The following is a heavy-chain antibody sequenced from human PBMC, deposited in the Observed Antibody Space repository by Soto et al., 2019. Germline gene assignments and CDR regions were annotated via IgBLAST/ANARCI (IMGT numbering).Heavy chain of an antibody. V-gene: IGHV1-69*13. CDR3: ARDRDNYYDTSGYLDY. Sequence: SVKVSCKASGGTFSSYAISWVRQAPGQGLEWMGGIIPIFGTANYALKFQGRVTITADESTSTAYMELSSLRSEDTAVYYCARDRDNYYDTSGYLDYWGQGTLVTVSS. CDR2: IIPIFGTA. D-gene: IGHD3-22*01. CDR1: GGTFSSYA. J-gene: IGHJ4*02.